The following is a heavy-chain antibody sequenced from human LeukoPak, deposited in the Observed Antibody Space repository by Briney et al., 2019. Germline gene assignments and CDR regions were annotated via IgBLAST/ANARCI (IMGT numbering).Heavy chain of an antibody. J-gene: IGHJ4*02. D-gene: IGHD1-26*01. CDR2: IIPIFGTA. CDR1: GYAFISYM. Sequence: ASVKVSCKASGYAFISYMINWVRQAPGQGLEWMGGIIPIFGTANYAQKFQGRVTITADESTSTAYMELSSLRSEDTAVYYCARDLWVGATGLFDYWGQGTLVTVSS. V-gene: IGHV1-69*13. CDR3: ARDLWVGATGLFDY.